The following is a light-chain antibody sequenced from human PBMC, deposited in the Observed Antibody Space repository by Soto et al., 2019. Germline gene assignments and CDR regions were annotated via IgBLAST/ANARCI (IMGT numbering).Light chain of an antibody. CDR1: QSVSSNY. Sequence: EIVLTQSPGTLSLSPGERAALSCRASQSVSSNYLAWYQQKPGQAPRLLIYGASLRATGIPDRFSGSGSGTDFTLTIRRLEPEDFAVYYCHQYGTSPGTFGQGTRVESK. J-gene: IGKJ1*01. CDR3: HQYGTSPGT. CDR2: GAS. V-gene: IGKV3-20*01.